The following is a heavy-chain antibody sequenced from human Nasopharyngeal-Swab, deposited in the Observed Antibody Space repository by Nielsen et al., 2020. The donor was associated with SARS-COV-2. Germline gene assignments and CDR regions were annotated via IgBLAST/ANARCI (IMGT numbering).Heavy chain of an antibody. Sequence: GESLKISCAASGFTVSSNYMSWVRQAPGKGLEWVSVIYSGGRTYYADSVKGRFTISRDNSKNPLYLMNSLRAEDTAVYYCARAGTYYDILTGYYKGGIDYWGQGTLVTVSS. CDR2: IYSGGRT. V-gene: IGHV3-66*01. CDR1: GFTVSSNY. D-gene: IGHD3-9*01. J-gene: IGHJ4*02. CDR3: ARAGTYYDILTGYYKGGIDY.